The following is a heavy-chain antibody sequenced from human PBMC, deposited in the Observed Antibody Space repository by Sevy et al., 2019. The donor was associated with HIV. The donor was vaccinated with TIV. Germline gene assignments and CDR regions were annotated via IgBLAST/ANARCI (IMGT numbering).Heavy chain of an antibody. J-gene: IGHJ6*02. Sequence: SETLSLTCTVSGGSISSYYWSWIRQPPGKGLEWIGYIYYSGSTNYNPSLKSRVTISVDTSKNQFSLKLSSVTAADTAVYYCARGGPLRSRGNYYGSGGRDPTTAYYYYGMDVWGQGTTVTVSS. D-gene: IGHD3-10*01. V-gene: IGHV4-59*01. CDR2: IYYSGST. CDR3: ARGGPLRSRGNYYGSGGRDPTTAYYYYGMDV. CDR1: GGSISSYY.